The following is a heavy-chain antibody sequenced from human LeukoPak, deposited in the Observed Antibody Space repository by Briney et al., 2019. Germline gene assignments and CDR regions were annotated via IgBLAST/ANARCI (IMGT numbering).Heavy chain of an antibody. CDR1: GFTLTELS. Sequence: ASVKVSCKVSGFTLTELSMHWVRQAPGKGLEWMGGFDPEDGETIYAQKFQGRVTMTEDTSTDTAYMELSRLRSDDTAVYYCARAYEIDEYYFDYWGQGTLVTVSS. J-gene: IGHJ4*02. D-gene: IGHD3-3*01. CDR2: FDPEDGET. V-gene: IGHV1-24*01. CDR3: ARAYEIDEYYFDY.